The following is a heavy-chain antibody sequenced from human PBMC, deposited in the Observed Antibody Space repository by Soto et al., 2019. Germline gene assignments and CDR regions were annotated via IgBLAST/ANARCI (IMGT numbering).Heavy chain of an antibody. CDR2: IFSNDEQ. Sequence: QVTLKESGPVLVKPTETLTLTCTVSGFSLSNARMGVSWIRQPPGKALEWLAHIFSNDEQSYSTALKSRLTISKDTARSQVVLTMTNMDPVDTATYYCARHGRGVGARPLDYWGQGTLVTVSS. D-gene: IGHD1-26*01. J-gene: IGHJ4*02. V-gene: IGHV2-26*01. CDR3: ARHGRGVGARPLDY. CDR1: GFSLSNARMG.